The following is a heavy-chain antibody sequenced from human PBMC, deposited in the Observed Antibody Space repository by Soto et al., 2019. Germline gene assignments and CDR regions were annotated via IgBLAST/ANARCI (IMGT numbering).Heavy chain of an antibody. CDR2: ISXYNGNX. V-gene: IGHV1-18*01. D-gene: IGHD6-13*01. CDR1: GFTFTSYG. CDR3: ARTGVAAVDWFDP. Sequence: EXPVKLSCKASGFTFTSYGMSWVRQYPGQGLECMGWISXYNGNXNYAQKIQGRXXMTTDKSXXKAYMELRSLRSDETAVYYCARTGVAAVDWFDPWGQGTLVTVSS. J-gene: IGHJ5*02.